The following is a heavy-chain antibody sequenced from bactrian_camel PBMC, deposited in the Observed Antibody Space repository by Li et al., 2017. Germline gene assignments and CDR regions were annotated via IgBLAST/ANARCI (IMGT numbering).Heavy chain of an antibody. D-gene: IGHD7*01. CDR2: IQDDGAK. Sequence: HVQLVESGGGSVQAGGSLRLSCAASGYTRRSGCLAWFRQVPGKEREMVAQIQDDGAKHYDSTAEGRFTISKNAAKDTLDLRMTSLRPEDSGMYYCAVGGPVAFCSDYPSDFRGWGQGTQVTVS. V-gene: IGHV3S55*01. CDR1: GYTRRSGC. J-gene: IGHJ4*01. CDR3: AVGGPVAFCSDYPSDFRG.